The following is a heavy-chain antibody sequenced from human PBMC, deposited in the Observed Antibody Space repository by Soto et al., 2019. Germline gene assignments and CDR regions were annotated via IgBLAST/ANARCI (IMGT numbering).Heavy chain of an antibody. Sequence: PGESLKISCKGSGYSFTSYWIGWVRQMPGKGLEWMGIIYPGDSDTRYSPSFQGQVTISADKSISTAYLQWSSLKASDTAMYYCARHAFYGSGSYYSHYYYYGMDVWGQGTTVTVS. J-gene: IGHJ6*02. CDR1: GYSFTSYW. V-gene: IGHV5-51*01. D-gene: IGHD3-10*01. CDR3: ARHAFYGSGSYYSHYYYYGMDV. CDR2: IYPGDSDT.